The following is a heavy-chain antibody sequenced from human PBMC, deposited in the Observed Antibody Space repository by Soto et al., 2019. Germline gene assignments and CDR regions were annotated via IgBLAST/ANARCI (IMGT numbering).Heavy chain of an antibody. D-gene: IGHD3-22*01. V-gene: IGHV1-69*01. Sequence: QVQLVQSGAEVKMPGSSVKVSCKASGGTFSNYGISWVRQAPGQGLEWMGGIIPRLGSTKSAQSFQGRVTFTADESTSTAYMELSSLRSEDTAVYYCARDRYYDSSGYYYESASWGQGTLVTVSS. J-gene: IGHJ5*02. CDR3: ARDRYYDSSGYYYESAS. CDR2: IIPRLGST. CDR1: GGTFSNYG.